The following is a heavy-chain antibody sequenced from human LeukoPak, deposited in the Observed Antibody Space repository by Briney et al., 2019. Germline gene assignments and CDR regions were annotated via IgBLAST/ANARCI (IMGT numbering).Heavy chain of an antibody. Sequence: SGTLSLTCTVSGVSISSYYWSWIRQPAGKGLEWIGRIYSSGDTDYNPSLQGRVTMSVDTSKSQFSLNLSPVTAADTAVYYCARDGSTVTTIWDFYYYYMDVWGKGTTVTVSS. CDR2: IYSSGDT. D-gene: IGHD4-11*01. V-gene: IGHV4-4*07. J-gene: IGHJ6*03. CDR3: ARDGSTVTTIWDFYYYYMDV. CDR1: GVSISSYY.